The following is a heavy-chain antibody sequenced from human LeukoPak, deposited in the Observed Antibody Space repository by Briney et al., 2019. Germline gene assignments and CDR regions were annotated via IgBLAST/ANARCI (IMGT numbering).Heavy chain of an antibody. CDR3: ARDISLTYSSSSLERFDY. CDR2: INPNSGGT. J-gene: IGHJ4*02. V-gene: IGHV1-2*02. CDR1: GYTFTGYY. D-gene: IGHD6-6*01. Sequence: AASVKVSCKASGYTFTGYYMHWVRQAPGQGLEWMGWINPNSGGTNYAQKFQGRVTMTRDTSISTAYMELSRLRSDDTAVYYCARDISLTYSSSSLERFDYWGQGTLVTVSS.